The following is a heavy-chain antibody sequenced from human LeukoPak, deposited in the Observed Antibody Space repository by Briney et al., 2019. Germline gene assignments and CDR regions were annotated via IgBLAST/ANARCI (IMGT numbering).Heavy chain of an antibody. CDR1: VGPISSYY. J-gene: IGHJ4*02. Sequence: SETLSLTCTVSVGPISSYYWSWIRQPPGKGLEWIGYIYYSGSTNYNRSLKSRVTISVDTSRNQFFLKLNSLTAADTAVYYCGGGDGYCTDIYYWGQGALVTVSS. D-gene: IGHD3-3*01. CDR3: GGGDGYCTDIYY. V-gene: IGHV4-59*01. CDR2: IYYSGST.